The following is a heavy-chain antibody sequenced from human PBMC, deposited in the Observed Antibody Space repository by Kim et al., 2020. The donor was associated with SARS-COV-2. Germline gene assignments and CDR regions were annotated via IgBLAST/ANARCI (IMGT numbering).Heavy chain of an antibody. CDR3: ARVDLPTSIFTTGYSSSWGY. V-gene: IGHV3-48*03. CDR2: ISSSGSTI. J-gene: IGHJ4*02. Sequence: GGSLRLSCAASGFTFSSYEMNWVRQAPGKGLEWVSYISSSGSTIYYADSVKGRFTISRDNAKNSLYLQMNSLRAEDTAVYYCARVDLPTSIFTTGYSSSWGYWGQGTLVTVSS. D-gene: IGHD6-13*01. CDR1: GFTFSSYE.